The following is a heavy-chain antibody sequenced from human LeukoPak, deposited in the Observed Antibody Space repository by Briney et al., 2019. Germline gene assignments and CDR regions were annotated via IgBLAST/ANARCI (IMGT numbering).Heavy chain of an antibody. J-gene: IGHJ4*02. CDR2: ISGNGATK. Sequence: GGSLRLSCAASGFTFSSYSMTWVRQAPGKGLEWISYISGNGATKYYTDSVKGRFTVSRDNAQNSLYLQMNGLRVEDTAVYYCARDRPRYFEYWGLGTLATVSS. CDR3: ARDRPRYFEY. V-gene: IGHV3-48*01. CDR1: GFTFSSYS.